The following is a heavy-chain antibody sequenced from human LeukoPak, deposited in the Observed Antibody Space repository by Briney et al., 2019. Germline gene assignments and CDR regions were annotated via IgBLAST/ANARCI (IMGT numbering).Heavy chain of an antibody. Sequence: SVKVSCKASGGTFSSCAISWVRQAPGQGLEWMGGSIPIFGTANYAQKFQGRVTITADESTSTAYMELSSLRSEDTAVYYCARDVPLLWFGELFNTLTDYYYYYGMDVWGQGTTVTVSS. CDR3: ARDVPLLWFGELFNTLTDYYYYYGMDV. CDR1: GGTFSSCA. D-gene: IGHD3-10*01. J-gene: IGHJ6*02. CDR2: SIPIFGTA. V-gene: IGHV1-69*13.